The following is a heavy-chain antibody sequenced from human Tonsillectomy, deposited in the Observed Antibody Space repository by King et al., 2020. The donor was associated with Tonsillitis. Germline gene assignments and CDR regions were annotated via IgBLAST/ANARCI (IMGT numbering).Heavy chain of an antibody. CDR3: ARLYSSGWTRFDY. V-gene: IGHV4-39*06. CDR2: IYYSGST. Sequence: RLQLQESGPGLVKPSETLSLTCTVSGGSISSSNYYWAWIRQPPGKGLEWIGNIYYSGSTYYNPSLKSRVTISVDTSKSQFSLKVSSVTAADTAVYYCARLYSSGWTRFDYWGQGTLVTVSS. CDR1: GGSISSSNYY. J-gene: IGHJ4*02. D-gene: IGHD6-19*01.